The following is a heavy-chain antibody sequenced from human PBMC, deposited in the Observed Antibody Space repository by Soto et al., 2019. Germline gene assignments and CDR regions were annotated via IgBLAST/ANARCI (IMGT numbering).Heavy chain of an antibody. CDR3: ARESAVTTDGMDV. CDR2: IYYSGST. CDR1: GGSISSGDYY. D-gene: IGHD4-4*01. J-gene: IGHJ6*02. Sequence: TSETLSLACTVSGGSISSGDYYWSWIRQPPGKGLEWIGYIYYSGSTYYNPSLKSRVTISVDTSKNQFSLKLSSVTAADTAVYYCARESAVTTDGMDVWGQGTTVTVSS. V-gene: IGHV4-30-4*01.